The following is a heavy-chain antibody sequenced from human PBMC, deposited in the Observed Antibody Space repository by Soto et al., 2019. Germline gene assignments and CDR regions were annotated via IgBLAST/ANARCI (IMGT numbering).Heavy chain of an antibody. J-gene: IGHJ4*02. CDR1: GGSFSGYY. CDR2: INHSGST. Sequence: SETLSLTCAVYGGSFSGYYWSWIRQPPGKGLEWIGEINHSGSTNYNPSLKSRVTISADTSKNQFFLRLTSVTAADTGVYFCARTLGPQVTGYVDSDYRWTIDQWGQGTLVTVSS. V-gene: IGHV4-34*01. CDR3: ARTLGPQVTGYVDSDYRWTIDQ. D-gene: IGHD4-4*01.